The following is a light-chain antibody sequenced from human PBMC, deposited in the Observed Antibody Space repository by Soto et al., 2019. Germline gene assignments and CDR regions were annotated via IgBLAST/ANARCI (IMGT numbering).Light chain of an antibody. CDR2: DAS. V-gene: IGKV3-11*01. J-gene: IGKJ4*01. Sequence: DIVLTRSPATLSLSPREIATLSCRASQSVSNYLAWYQQRPGQAPRLLIYDASNRATGIPARFSGSGSGTDFTLTISSLEPEDFAVYYCQQRSHGLTFGGGTKVDIK. CDR1: QSVSNY. CDR3: QQRSHGLT.